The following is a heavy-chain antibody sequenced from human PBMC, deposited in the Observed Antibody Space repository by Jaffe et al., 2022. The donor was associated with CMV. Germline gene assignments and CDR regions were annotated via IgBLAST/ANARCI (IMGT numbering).Heavy chain of an antibody. Sequence: QVQLVQSGAEVKKPGASVKVSCKASGYTFTSYYMHWVRQAPGQGLEWMGIINPSGGSTSYAQKFQGRVTMTRDTSTSTVYMELSSLRSEDTAVYYCARDFASSLAYCGGDCPDEGEYFQHWGQGTLVTVSS. CDR3: ARDFASSLAYCGGDCPDEGEYFQH. D-gene: IGHD2-21*02. CDR2: INPSGGST. CDR1: GYTFTSYY. J-gene: IGHJ1*01. V-gene: IGHV1-46*01.